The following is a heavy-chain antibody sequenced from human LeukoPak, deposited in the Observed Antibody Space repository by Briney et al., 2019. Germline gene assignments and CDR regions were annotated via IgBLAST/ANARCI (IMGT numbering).Heavy chain of an antibody. D-gene: IGHD2-21*01. Sequence: ASVKVSCKVSGYSLTALSMHWVRQAPGKGLEWMGGFDPEVGKTMYAEKLDGRLTVTDDTSTDTAYMQLSSLRLEDTAVYYCATDMVGYCGDVTCYSEAYWGQGTLVTVSS. CDR3: ATDMVGYCGDVTCYSEAY. CDR1: GYSLTALS. CDR2: FDPEVGKT. J-gene: IGHJ4*02. V-gene: IGHV1-24*01.